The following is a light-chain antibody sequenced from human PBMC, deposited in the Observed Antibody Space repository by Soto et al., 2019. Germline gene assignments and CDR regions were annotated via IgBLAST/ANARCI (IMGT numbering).Light chain of an antibody. Sequence: IGMTQSPATLPVSPGERATLSCRASQSVSSNLAWYQQKPGQAPRFLIYGASTRATGIPARFSGSGSGTEFTLTISSLQSEDFAVYYCQQYDNWPLPFGGGTKVDIK. CDR3: QQYDNWPLP. CDR1: QSVSSN. CDR2: GAS. V-gene: IGKV3-15*01. J-gene: IGKJ4*01.